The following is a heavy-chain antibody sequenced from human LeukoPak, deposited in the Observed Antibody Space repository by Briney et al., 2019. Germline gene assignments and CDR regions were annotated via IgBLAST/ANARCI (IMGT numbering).Heavy chain of an antibody. D-gene: IGHD3-10*01. CDR3: ARVYYYGSGRYYHFSAMDV. CDR1: GYTFTGYY. J-gene: IGHJ6*03. CDR2: INPNSGGT. Sequence: ASVKVSCKASGYTFTGYYMHWVRQAPGQGLEWMGWINPNSGGTNYAQKFQGRVTMTRDTSISTAYIELSRLRSDDTAVYYCARVYYYGSGRYYHFSAMDVWGKGTTVTISS. V-gene: IGHV1-2*02.